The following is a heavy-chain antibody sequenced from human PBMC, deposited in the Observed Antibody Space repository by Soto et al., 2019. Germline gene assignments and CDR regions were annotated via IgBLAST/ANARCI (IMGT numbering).Heavy chain of an antibody. Sequence: SETLSLTCTVSGGSMRNYFWTWIRQPPGKGLEWVGYIHYSGTTSFFPSYNPSLRSRVTISEDTSKNQFSLKLLSVTTADTAVYFCAAGEASSRNLTPYYLDFWGQGTLVTVSS. D-gene: IGHD6-13*01. CDR2: IHYSGTT. CDR1: GGSMRNYF. CDR3: AAGEASSRNLTPYYLDF. J-gene: IGHJ4*02. V-gene: IGHV4-59*01.